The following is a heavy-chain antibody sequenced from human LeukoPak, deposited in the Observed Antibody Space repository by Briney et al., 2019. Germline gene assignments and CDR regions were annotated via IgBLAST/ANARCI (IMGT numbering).Heavy chain of an antibody. V-gene: IGHV3-7*01. CDR2: IHQDGSEK. D-gene: IGHD5/OR15-5a*01. J-gene: IGHJ4*02. CDR3: GRESSSSTFDY. CDR1: GFTFSSYW. Sequence: GGSLRLSCAASGFTFSSYWMSWVRQAPGTGLEWVANIHQDGSEKYYVDSVKGRFTISRDNAKNSLYLQMNSLRAEDTAIYYCGRESSSSTFDYWGQGTLVTVPS.